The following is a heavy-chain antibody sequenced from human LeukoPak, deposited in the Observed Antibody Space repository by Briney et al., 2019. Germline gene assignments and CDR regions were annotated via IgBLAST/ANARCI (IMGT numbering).Heavy chain of an antibody. D-gene: IGHD6-6*01. CDR3: ARAWGEDIAARPYYFDY. CDR1: GYTFSNYA. V-gene: IGHV1-18*01. J-gene: IGHJ4*02. Sequence: ASVKVSCKASGYTFSNYAISWVRQAPGQGLEWMGWISAYNGNTNYAPKLQGRVTMTTDTSTSAAYMELRSLRSDDTAVYYCARAWGEDIAARPYYFDYWGQGSLSLSPQ. CDR2: ISAYNGNT.